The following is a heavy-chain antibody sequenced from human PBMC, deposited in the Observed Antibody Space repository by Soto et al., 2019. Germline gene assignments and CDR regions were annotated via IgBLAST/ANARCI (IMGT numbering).Heavy chain of an antibody. J-gene: IGHJ3*02. D-gene: IGHD2-21*01. CDR3: AKVWVEMSTNDAFDI. Sequence: QVELVESGGGVVHPGTSLRLSCAASGFTFSSYGLHWVRQAPGKGLEWVAGISYDGGSQYYADSVKGRFTISRDDSKNTLYLQMNSPRTEDTAVYHCAKVWVEMSTNDAFDIWGQWTMVTVS. CDR1: GFTFSSYG. CDR2: ISYDGGSQ. V-gene: IGHV3-30*18.